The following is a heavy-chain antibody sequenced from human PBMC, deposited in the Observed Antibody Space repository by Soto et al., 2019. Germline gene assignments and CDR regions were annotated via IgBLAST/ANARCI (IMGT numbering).Heavy chain of an antibody. Sequence: GGSLRLSCAASGFTFSNYAMHWVRQAPGKGLEWVALTSYDGNNEYYTDSVKGRFTISRDNSKNTLFLQMNSPRPEATAVSYCAPDTGASNCTTYYFDYYGQGALVTVYS. D-gene: IGHD1-1*01. CDR3: APDTGASNCTTYYFDY. CDR1: GFTFSNYA. CDR2: TSYDGNNE. V-gene: IGHV3-30*03. J-gene: IGHJ4*02.